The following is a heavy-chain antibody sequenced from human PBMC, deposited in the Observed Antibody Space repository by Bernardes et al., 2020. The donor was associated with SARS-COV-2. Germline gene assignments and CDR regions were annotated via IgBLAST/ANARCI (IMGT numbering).Heavy chain of an antibody. CDR1: GFTFSSSW. J-gene: IGHJ4*02. Sequence: GGSLRLSCAASGFTFSSSWMHWVRQAPGKGLEWVSRINTDGRTTTYADSVKGRFTISRDNGKNTLYLQMNSLRAEDTAVYYCVRGPSDGHGRFEYWGQGALVTVSS. V-gene: IGHV3-74*03. CDR3: VRGPSDGHGRFEY. CDR2: INTDGRTT.